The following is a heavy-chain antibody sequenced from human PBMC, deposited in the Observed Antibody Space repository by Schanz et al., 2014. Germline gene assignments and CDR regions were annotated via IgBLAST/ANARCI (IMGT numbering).Heavy chain of an antibody. Sequence: QVQLVQSGAEVKKPGSSMKVSCKASGGTFSTYPINWLRQAPGQGLEWMGRIIPILGIANYAQKFQGRVTLTTDTSTSTAYMELRNLRSDDTAVYYCARAKRFGDMDVWGQGTTVNVSS. CDR1: GGTFSTYP. CDR3: ARAKRFGDMDV. CDR2: IIPILGIA. J-gene: IGHJ6*02. D-gene: IGHD3-10*01. V-gene: IGHV1-69*02.